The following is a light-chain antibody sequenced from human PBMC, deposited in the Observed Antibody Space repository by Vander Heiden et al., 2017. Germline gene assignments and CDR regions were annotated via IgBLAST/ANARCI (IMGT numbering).Light chain of an antibody. CDR1: QSISSY. J-gene: IGKJ5*01. Sequence: DIVLTQSPSTLSSSPGERATLSCSASQSISSYLAWYQQKPGQAPKLLIYGASNRATGVPARFSGSGSGTDFTLTISSLEPEDFAVYYCQQYNSWPLTFGQGTQVEIK. CDR2: GAS. CDR3: QQYNSWPLT. V-gene: IGKV3-11*01.